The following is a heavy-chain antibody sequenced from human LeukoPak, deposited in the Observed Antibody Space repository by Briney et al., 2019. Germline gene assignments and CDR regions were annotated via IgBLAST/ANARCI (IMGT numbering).Heavy chain of an antibody. Sequence: GGSLRLSCAASGFTVSSNYMRWVRQAPGKGLEWVSVIYSGGSTYYADSVKGRFTISRDNAKNSLYLQMNSLRAEDTAVYYCARLGPRYSSSSGRSDYWGQGTLVTVSS. CDR3: ARLGPRYSSSSGRSDY. V-gene: IGHV3-53*01. D-gene: IGHD6-6*01. CDR1: GFTVSSNY. CDR2: IYSGGST. J-gene: IGHJ4*02.